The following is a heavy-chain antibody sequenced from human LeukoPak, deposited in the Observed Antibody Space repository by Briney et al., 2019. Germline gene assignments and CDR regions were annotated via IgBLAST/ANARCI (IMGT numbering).Heavy chain of an antibody. CDR2: ISYDGSNK. CDR3: ARAKAVAGTGGDNWFDP. J-gene: IGHJ5*02. V-gene: IGHV3-30*03. Sequence: GRSLRLSCAASGFTFSSYGMHWVRQAPGKGLEWVAVISYDGSNKYYADSVKGRFTISRDNSKNTLYLQMGSLRADDVAVYYCARAKAVAGTGGDNWFDPWGQGTLVTVSS. D-gene: IGHD6-19*01. CDR1: GFTFSSYG.